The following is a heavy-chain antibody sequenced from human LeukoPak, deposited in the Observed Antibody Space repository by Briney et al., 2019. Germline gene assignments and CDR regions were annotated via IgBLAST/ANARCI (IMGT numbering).Heavy chain of an antibody. Sequence: GGSLRLSCAASGFTFSSYAMSWVRQAPGKGLEWVSAISGSGGSTYYADSVKGRFTISRDNSKNTLYLQMNSLRAEDTSVYYCAKDMAGYSYGYDYWGQGTLVTVSS. CDR1: GFTFSSYA. V-gene: IGHV3-23*01. J-gene: IGHJ4*02. D-gene: IGHD5-18*01. CDR2: ISGSGGST. CDR3: AKDMAGYSYGYDY.